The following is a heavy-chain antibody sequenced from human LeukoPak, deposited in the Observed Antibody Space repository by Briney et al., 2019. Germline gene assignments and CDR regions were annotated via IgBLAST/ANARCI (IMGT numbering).Heavy chain of an antibody. CDR3: AREGTSGWGTLGWFDP. J-gene: IGHJ5*02. CDR2: INAGNGNT. D-gene: IGHD6-19*01. CDR1: GYTFTSYA. V-gene: IGHV1-3*01. Sequence: ASVKVSCKASGYTFTSYAMHWVRQAPGQRLEWMGWINAGNGNTKYSQKSQGRVTITRDTSASTAYMELSSLRSEDTAVYYCAREGTSGWGTLGWFDPWGQGTLVTVSS.